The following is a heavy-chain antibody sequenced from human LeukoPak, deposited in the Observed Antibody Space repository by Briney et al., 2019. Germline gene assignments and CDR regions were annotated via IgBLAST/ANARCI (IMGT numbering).Heavy chain of an antibody. CDR2: IYYSGST. CDR1: GGSISSGGYY. V-gene: IGHV4-31*03. J-gene: IGHJ4*02. D-gene: IGHD3/OR15-3a*01. Sequence: KPSETLSLTCTASGGSISSGGYYWSWIRQHPGKGLEWIGYIYYSGSTYYNPSLKSRVTISVDTSKNQFSLKLSSVTAADTAVYYCARAQTTMIYYFDYWGQGTLVTVSS. CDR3: ARAQTTMIYYFDY.